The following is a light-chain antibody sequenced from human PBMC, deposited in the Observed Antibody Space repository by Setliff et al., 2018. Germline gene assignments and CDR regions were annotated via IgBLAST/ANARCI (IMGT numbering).Light chain of an antibody. CDR1: TSDIGLYMY. CDR2: DVD. CDR3: CSYAGNDRQV. J-gene: IGLJ1*01. V-gene: IGLV2-8*01. Sequence: QSALTQPPSASGSPGQSVTITCTGSTSDIGLYMYVSWYQQHPDKAPKLIIFDVDKRPSGVSDRFPGSKSGNTASLTISGLHPDDEADYFCCSYAGNDRQVFGTGTKVTVL.